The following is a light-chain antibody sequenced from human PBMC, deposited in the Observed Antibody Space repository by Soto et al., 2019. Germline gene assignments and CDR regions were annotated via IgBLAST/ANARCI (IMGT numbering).Light chain of an antibody. J-gene: IGKJ4*01. CDR1: QTVSNK. V-gene: IGKV3-11*01. Sequence: EMVLTQSPATLSSSPGERATLSCRSSQTVSNKLAWYQHKPGQAPRLLIYDASNRATGIPARFSGSGSGTDFTLTISSLEPEDFAVYYCQQRSNWPQLTFGGGTKVDIK. CDR3: QQRSNWPQLT. CDR2: DAS.